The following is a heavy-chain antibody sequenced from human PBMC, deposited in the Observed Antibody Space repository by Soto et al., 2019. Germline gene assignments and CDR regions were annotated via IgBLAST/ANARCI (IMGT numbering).Heavy chain of an antibody. D-gene: IGHD2-21*02. CDR1: GFTFSSYG. CDR3: ARGTATDGLDS. V-gene: IGHV3-33*01. Sequence: QVQLVESGGGVVQPGRSLTLSCVASGFTFSSYGMHWVRQAPGKGLEWVAFIWYDGRNENYTDSVKGRFSISRDNSKNTLYLQMNSVRADDTAVSYCARGTATDGLDSWGQGTLVTVSS. CDR2: IWYDGRNE. J-gene: IGHJ5*01.